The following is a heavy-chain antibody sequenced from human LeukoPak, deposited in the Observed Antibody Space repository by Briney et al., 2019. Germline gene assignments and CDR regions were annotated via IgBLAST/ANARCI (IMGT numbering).Heavy chain of an antibody. Sequence: SETLSLTCAVYGGSFSGYYWSWIRQPPGKGREWIGEINHSGSTNYNPSLKSRVTISVDTSKNQFSLKLSSVTAADTAVYYCGGLYYYYYYMDVWGKGTTVTVSS. CDR2: INHSGST. V-gene: IGHV4-34*01. CDR3: GGLYYYYYYMDV. D-gene: IGHD6-19*01. CDR1: GGSFSGYY. J-gene: IGHJ6*03.